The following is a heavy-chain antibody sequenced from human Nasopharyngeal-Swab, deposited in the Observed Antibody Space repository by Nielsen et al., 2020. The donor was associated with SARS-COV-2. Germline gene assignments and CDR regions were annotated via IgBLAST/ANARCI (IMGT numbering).Heavy chain of an antibody. D-gene: IGHD3-16*01. Sequence: GESLKISCVASGFTFSSYGMHWVRQAPGKGLEWVSVISNDGNNKYYAGSVKGRFTISRDNAKNSLYLQMNSLRAEDTALYYCAKEVAGGWGEVDYWGQGTLVTVSS. CDR3: AKEVAGGWGEVDY. V-gene: IGHV3-30*18. J-gene: IGHJ4*02. CDR1: GFTFSSYG. CDR2: ISNDGNNK.